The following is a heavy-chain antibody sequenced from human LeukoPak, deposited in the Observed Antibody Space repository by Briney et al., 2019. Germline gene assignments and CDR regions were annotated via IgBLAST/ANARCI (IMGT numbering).Heavy chain of an antibody. V-gene: IGHV4-34*01. Sequence: SETLSLTCAVSGGSFSGYYWSWIRQPPGKGLEWIGEINHSGSTNYNPSLKSRVTISVDTSKNQFSLKLSSVTAADTAVYYCARAGYSYGYDGMDVWGQGTTVTVSS. CDR3: ARAGYSYGYDGMDV. CDR2: INHSGST. D-gene: IGHD5-18*01. CDR1: GGSFSGYY. J-gene: IGHJ6*02.